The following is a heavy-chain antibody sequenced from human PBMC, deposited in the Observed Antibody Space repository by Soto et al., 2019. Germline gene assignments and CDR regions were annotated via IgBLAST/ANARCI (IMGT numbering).Heavy chain of an antibody. D-gene: IGHD2-2*02. J-gene: IGHJ6*02. V-gene: IGHV3-9*01. Sequence: PGGSLRLSCVVSGFIFDDYAMHWVRQVPGKGLEWVSGISWNSGSIDYADSVKGRFTISRDNAKNSVSLQMNSLRAEDTAVYYCAREYTAWPLAYGLDVWGQGTTVTVSS. CDR2: ISWNSGSI. CDR1: GFIFDDYA. CDR3: AREYTAWPLAYGLDV.